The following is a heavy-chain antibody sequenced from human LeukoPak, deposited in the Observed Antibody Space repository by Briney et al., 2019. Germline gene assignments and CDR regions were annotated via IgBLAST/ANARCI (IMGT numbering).Heavy chain of an antibody. CDR3: AKDSDPYGGRRQQLTYYCYYYGMDV. Sequence: GGSLRLSCAASGFTFSSYAMSWVRQAPGKGLEWVSAISGSGGSTYYADSVKGRFTISRDNSKNTPYLQMNSLRAEDTAVYYCAKDSDPYGGRRQQLTYYCYYYGMDVWGQGTTVTVSS. CDR1: GFTFSSYA. CDR2: ISGSGGST. D-gene: IGHD6-13*01. J-gene: IGHJ6*02. V-gene: IGHV3-23*01.